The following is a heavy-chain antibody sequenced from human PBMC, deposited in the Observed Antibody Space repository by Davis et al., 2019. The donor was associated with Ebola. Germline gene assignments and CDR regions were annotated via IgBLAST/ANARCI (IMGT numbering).Heavy chain of an antibody. CDR1: GYNFPNYW. CDR3: ARFAYYGGNSFHFDY. J-gene: IGHJ4*02. V-gene: IGHV5-10-1*01. D-gene: IGHD4-23*01. CDR2: IDPSDSYT. Sequence: GESLKISCKASGYNFPNYWISWVRQMPGKGLEWMGRIDPSDSYTNYSPSFQGHVTISADKSISTAYLQWSSLKASDTAMYYCARFAYYGGNSFHFDYWGQGTLVTVSS.